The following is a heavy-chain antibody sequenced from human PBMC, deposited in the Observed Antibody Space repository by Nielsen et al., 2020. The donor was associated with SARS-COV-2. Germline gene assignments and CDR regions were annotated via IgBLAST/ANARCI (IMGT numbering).Heavy chain of an antibody. Sequence: GESLKISCTASGFTFSTYAMSWVRQAPGKGLEWVAVIWSDGSNKNYADSVKGRFTISKDNSKNTLYLQMNSLRAEDTAVYYCSRDPNMNTYSFDIWGQGTMVTVSS. D-gene: IGHD5-18*01. V-gene: IGHV3-33*08. J-gene: IGHJ3*02. CDR1: GFTFSTYA. CDR2: IWSDGSNK. CDR3: SRDPNMNTYSFDI.